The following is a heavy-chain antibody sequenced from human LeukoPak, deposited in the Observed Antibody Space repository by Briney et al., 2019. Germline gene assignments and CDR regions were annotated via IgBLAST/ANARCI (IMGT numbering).Heavy chain of an antibody. V-gene: IGHV1-24*01. CDR3: ATSRGDDYGGNPPEGPFDY. CDR2: FDPEDGET. J-gene: IGHJ4*02. CDR1: GFTFSSYA. Sequence: PGGSLRLSCAASGFTFSSYAMSWVRQAPGKGLEWMGGFDPEDGETIYAQKFQGRVTMTEDTSTDTAYMELSSLRSEDTAVYYCATSRGDDYGGNPPEGPFDYWGQGTLVTVSS. D-gene: IGHD4-23*01.